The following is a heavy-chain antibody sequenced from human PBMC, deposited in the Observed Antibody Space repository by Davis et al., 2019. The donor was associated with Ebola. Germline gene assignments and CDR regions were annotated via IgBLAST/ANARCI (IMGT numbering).Heavy chain of an antibody. CDR3: AKDISAGQWLVLGAFDI. CDR2: IKQDGSEK. V-gene: IGHV3-7*03. Sequence: GESLKISCAASGFTFSSYWMSWVRQAPGKGLEWVANIKQDGSEKYYVDSVKGRFTISRDNAKNSLYLQMNSLRTEDTALYYCAKDISAGQWLVLGAFDIWGQGTMVTVSS. D-gene: IGHD6-19*01. J-gene: IGHJ3*02. CDR1: GFTFSSYW.